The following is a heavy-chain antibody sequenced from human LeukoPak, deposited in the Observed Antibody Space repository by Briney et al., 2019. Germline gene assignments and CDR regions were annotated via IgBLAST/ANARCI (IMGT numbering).Heavy chain of an antibody. CDR1: GGSISSYY. Sequence: SETLSLTCTVSGGSISSYYWSWIRQPAGKGLEWIGRIYTSGSTNYNPSLKSRVTMSVDTSKNQFSLKLSSVTAADTAVYYCARVTGSLRYYYYYMDVWGKGTTVTVSS. CDR3: ARVTGSLRYYYYYMDV. CDR2: IYTSGST. V-gene: IGHV4-4*07. J-gene: IGHJ6*03. D-gene: IGHD2-15*01.